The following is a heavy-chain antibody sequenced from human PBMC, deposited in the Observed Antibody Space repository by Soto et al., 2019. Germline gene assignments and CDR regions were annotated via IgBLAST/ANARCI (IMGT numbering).Heavy chain of an antibody. V-gene: IGHV3-72*01. J-gene: IGHJ5*02. CDR2: SRNKANSYTT. CDR3: ARDLGS. Sequence: EVQLVESGGGLVQPGGTLRLSCAPSGFTFSDHYMDWVPQAPGKGLEWVGRSRNKANSYTTEYAASVRGRFTISRDDSKNSLYLQMNSLKTDDTAVYYCARDLGSWGQGTLVTVSS. CDR1: GFTFSDHY.